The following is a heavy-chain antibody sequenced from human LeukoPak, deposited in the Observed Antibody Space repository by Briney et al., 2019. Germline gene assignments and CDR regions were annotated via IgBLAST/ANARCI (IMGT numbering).Heavy chain of an antibody. D-gene: IGHD5-12*01. V-gene: IGHV3-30*18. Sequence: PGGFLRLSCAASGFTFGSYGMHWVRQAPGKGLQWVAVISCDGRNRYYADSVKGRFTISRDDSKNTVYLQMNSLRAEDTALYYCAKGGVATVDYFDYWGQGTLVTVSS. J-gene: IGHJ4*02. CDR3: AKGGVATVDYFDY. CDR2: ISCDGRNR. CDR1: GFTFGSYG.